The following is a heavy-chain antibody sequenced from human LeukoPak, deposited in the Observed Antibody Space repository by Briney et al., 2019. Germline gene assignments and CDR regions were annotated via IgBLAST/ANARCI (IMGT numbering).Heavy chain of an antibody. J-gene: IGHJ1*01. CDR2: LFHDGNYE. D-gene: IGHD1-26*01. CDR1: GFTFRNFG. Sequence: GGSLRLSCAGSGFTFRNFGMHWVRQAPGKGLEWVAALFHDGNYEYYRDSVKGRFTISRDNAENSLYLQMNSLRAEDTAVYYCASSHSGSSPQHWGQGTLVTVSS. V-gene: IGHV3-33*01. CDR3: ASSHSGSSPQH.